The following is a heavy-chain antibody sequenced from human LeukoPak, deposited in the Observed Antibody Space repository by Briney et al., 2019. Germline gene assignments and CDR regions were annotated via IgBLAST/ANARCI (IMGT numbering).Heavy chain of an antibody. Sequence: SETLSLTCTVSGGSVSSGSYYWSWIRQPPGKGLEWIGYIYYSGSTNYNPSLKSRVTISVDTSKNQFSLKLSSVTAADTAVYYCTSDTGPYSGGWYGEWYFDLWGRGTLVTVSS. CDR1: GGSVSSGSYY. CDR2: IYYSGST. J-gene: IGHJ2*01. D-gene: IGHD6-19*01. V-gene: IGHV4-61*01. CDR3: TSDTGPYSGGWYGEWYFDL.